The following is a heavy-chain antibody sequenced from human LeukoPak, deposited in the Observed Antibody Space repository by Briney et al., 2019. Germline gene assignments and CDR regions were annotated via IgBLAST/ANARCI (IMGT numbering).Heavy chain of an antibody. CDR2: ISYDGSNK. D-gene: IGHD3-10*01. J-gene: IGHJ4*02. CDR3: AKVNLWFGEFFDY. Sequence: PGGSLRLSCAASGFTFSSYAMHWVRQAPGKGLEWVAVISYDGSNKYYADSVKGRFTISRDNSKNTLYLQMNSLRAEDTAVYYCAKVNLWFGEFFDYWGQGTLVTVSS. CDR1: GFTFSSYA. V-gene: IGHV3-30-3*01.